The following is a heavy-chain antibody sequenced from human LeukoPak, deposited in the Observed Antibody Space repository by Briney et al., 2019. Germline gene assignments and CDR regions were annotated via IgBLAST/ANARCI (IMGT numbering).Heavy chain of an antibody. V-gene: IGHV4-34*01. CDR3: ARGRGSGWFPFDY. Sequence: SETLSLTCAVYGGSFSGYYWSWIRQPPGKGLEWIGEINHSGSSNYNPSLKSRVTISVDTSKNQFSLKLSSVTAADTAVYYCARGRGSGWFPFDYWGQGTLVTVSS. J-gene: IGHJ4*02. D-gene: IGHD6-19*01. CDR2: INHSGSS. CDR1: GGSFSGYY.